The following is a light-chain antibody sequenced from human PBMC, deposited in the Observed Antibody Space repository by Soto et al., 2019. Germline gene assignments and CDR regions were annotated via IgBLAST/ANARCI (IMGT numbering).Light chain of an antibody. J-gene: IGLJ1*01. CDR2: EVS. V-gene: IGLV2-14*01. CDR3: CSYTPSSTLV. Sequence: QSALTQPASVSGSPGQSITISCTGTSSDIGTYNHVSWYQQHPGKAPQLIIYEVSNRPSGLSNRFSASKSGNTASLTISGLQAEDDADYYCCSYTPSSTLVFGTGTKLTVL. CDR1: SSDIGTYNH.